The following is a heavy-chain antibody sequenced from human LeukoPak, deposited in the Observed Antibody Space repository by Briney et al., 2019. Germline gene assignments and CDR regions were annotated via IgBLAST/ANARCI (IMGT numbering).Heavy chain of an antibody. CDR2: ISGSGGST. Sequence: GGSLRLSCAASGFTFSSYAMSWVRQAPGKGLEWVSGISGSGGSTYYADSVKGRFTISRDNAKNSLYLQMNSLRAEDTAVYYCARGRDSSGYGSDYWGQGTLVTVSS. CDR3: ARGRDSSGYGSDY. V-gene: IGHV3-23*01. D-gene: IGHD3-22*01. CDR1: GFTFSSYA. J-gene: IGHJ4*02.